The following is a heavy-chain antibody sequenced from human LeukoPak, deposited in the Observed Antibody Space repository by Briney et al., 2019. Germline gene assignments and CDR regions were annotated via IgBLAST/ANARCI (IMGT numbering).Heavy chain of an antibody. CDR2: INHSGST. V-gene: IGHV4-34*01. CDR1: GGSFSGYY. CDR3: ARGSSTVTTFSD. J-gene: IGHJ4*02. D-gene: IGHD4-17*01. Sequence: SETLSLTCAVYGGSFSGYYWSWIRQPPEKGLEWIGEINHSGSTNYNPSLKSRVTISVDTSKNQFSLKLSSVTAAVTAVYYCARGSSTVTTFSDWGQGTLVTVSS.